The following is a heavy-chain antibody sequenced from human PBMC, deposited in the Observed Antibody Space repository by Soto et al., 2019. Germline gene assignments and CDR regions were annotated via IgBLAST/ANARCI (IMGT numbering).Heavy chain of an antibody. CDR3: ARDLGDGAGAFDI. CDR2: IYYSGST. J-gene: IGHJ3*02. D-gene: IGHD3-16*01. V-gene: IGHV4-59*01. Sequence: QVQLQESGPGLVKPSETLSLTCTVSGGSISSYYWSWIRQPPGKGLEWIGYIYYSGSTNYNPSLKSRVTISVDTSKNQFSLKLSSVTAADTAVYYCARDLGDGAGAFDIWGQGTMVTVSS. CDR1: GGSISSYY.